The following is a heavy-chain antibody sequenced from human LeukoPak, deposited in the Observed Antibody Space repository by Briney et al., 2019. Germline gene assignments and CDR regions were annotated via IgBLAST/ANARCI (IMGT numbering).Heavy chain of an antibody. CDR2: INSDGSST. V-gene: IGHV3-74*01. J-gene: IGHJ3*02. Sequence: PGGFLRLSCAASEFTFSNYWMHWVRQAPGKGLVWVSRINSDGSSTSYADSVKGRFTISRDNAKNTLYLQMNSLRAEDTAVYYCAKDRFWSGYDAFDIWGQGTMVTVSS. CDR1: EFTFSNYW. D-gene: IGHD3-3*01. CDR3: AKDRFWSGYDAFDI.